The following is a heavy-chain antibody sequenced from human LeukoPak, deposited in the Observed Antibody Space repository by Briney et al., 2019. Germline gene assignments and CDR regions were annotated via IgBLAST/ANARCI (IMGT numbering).Heavy chain of an antibody. CDR3: AREGLSFDYDSSGYYGLLDY. V-gene: IGHV3-21*01. Sequence: GSLRLSCAASGFTFSSYSMDWVRQAPGKGLEWVSSISSSSSYIYYADSVKGRFTISRDNAKNSLYLQMNSLRAEDTAVYYCAREGLSFDYDSSGYYGLLDYWGQGTLVTVSS. CDR2: ISSSSSYI. J-gene: IGHJ4*02. D-gene: IGHD3-22*01. CDR1: GFTFSSYS.